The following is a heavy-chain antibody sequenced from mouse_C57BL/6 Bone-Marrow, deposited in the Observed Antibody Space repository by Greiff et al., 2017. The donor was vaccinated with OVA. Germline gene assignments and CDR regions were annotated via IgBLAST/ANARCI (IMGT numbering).Heavy chain of an antibody. CDR1: GFTFSDFY. Sequence: EVKLVESGGGLVQSGRSLRLSCATSGFTFSDFYMEWVRQAPGKGLEWIAASRNKANDYTTEYSASVKGRFIVSRDTSQSILYLQMNALRAEDTAIYYCARVYYYGSNYAMDYWGQGTSVTVSS. J-gene: IGHJ4*01. CDR3: ARVYYYGSNYAMDY. D-gene: IGHD1-1*01. V-gene: IGHV7-1*01. CDR2: SRNKANDYTT.